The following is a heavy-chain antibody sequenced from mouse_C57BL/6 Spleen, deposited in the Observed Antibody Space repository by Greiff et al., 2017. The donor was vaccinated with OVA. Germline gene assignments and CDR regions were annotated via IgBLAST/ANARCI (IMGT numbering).Heavy chain of an antibody. D-gene: IGHD1-1*01. J-gene: IGHJ1*03. CDR2: INPYNGGT. Sequence: VQLQQSGPVLVKPGASVKMSCKASGYTFTDYYMNWVKQSPGQSLEWIGVINPYNGGTSYNQKFKGKATLTVDKSSSTAYMELNSLTSEDSAVYDCARPPYGSSPYWYFDGWGTGTTVTVSS. V-gene: IGHV1-19*01. CDR1: GYTFTDYY. CDR3: ARPPYGSSPYWYFDG.